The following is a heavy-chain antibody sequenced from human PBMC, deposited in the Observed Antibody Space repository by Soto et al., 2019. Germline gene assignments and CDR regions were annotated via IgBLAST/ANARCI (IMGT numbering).Heavy chain of an antibody. J-gene: IGHJ3*02. V-gene: IGHV3-23*01. Sequence: EVQVLESGGGLVQPGGSLRLSCEGSGFTVSSHAMTWIRQAPGKGPEWVSTITADGGTYYADSVKGRFAMSRDTSESTLYLQMNSPGAEDTAAYYCAPHVSCSGGSCQYDAFAIRGQGTMVTVSS. D-gene: IGHD2-15*01. CDR2: ITADGGT. CDR1: GFTVSSHA. CDR3: APHVSCSGGSCQYDAFAI.